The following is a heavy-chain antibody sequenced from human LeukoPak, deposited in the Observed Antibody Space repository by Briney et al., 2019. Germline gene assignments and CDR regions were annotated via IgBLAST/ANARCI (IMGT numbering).Heavy chain of an antibody. CDR3: ARDFSGEFDY. CDR2: IKEDGSEI. D-gene: IGHD3-10*01. V-gene: IGHV3-7*01. Sequence: GGSLRLSCVVSGFKFGSYSMNWVRRAPGKGLEWVANIKEDGSEIYYVDSVKGRSTISRDNAKNSLVLQMNSLRDEDTAVYYCARDFSGEFDYWGQGTLVTVST. CDR1: GFKFGSYS. J-gene: IGHJ4*02.